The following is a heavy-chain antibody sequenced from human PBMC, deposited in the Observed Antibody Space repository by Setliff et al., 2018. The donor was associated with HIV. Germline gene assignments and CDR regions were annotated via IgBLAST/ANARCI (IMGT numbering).Heavy chain of an antibody. CDR1: GYTISAHG. V-gene: IGHV1-18*01. D-gene: IGHD3-9*01. CDR2: ISGDTGDI. J-gene: IGHJ6*02. Sequence: ASVKVSCKASGYTISAHGVSWVRHVPGHGLEWMGWISGDTGDIKYSQRFEGRLTMTTETSTNTAYMELRSLRPDDTAVYYCAIDGLSYNILPGSIAYFHSGMDVWGQGTTVTVSS. CDR3: AIDGLSYNILPGSIAYFHSGMDV.